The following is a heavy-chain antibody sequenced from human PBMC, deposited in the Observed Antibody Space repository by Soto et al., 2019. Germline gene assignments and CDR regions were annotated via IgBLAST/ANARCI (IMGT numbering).Heavy chain of an antibody. CDR3: AASYGIDQYFQH. J-gene: IGHJ1*01. CDR2: IYHSGST. Sequence: SETQSLTCTVSGCAISSTTWWRLVRQPPGKGLEWIGEIYHSGSTNYNPSLKSRVTISVDKSKNQFSLKLSSVTAADTAVYYCAASYGIDQYFQHWGQGTLVTVSS. D-gene: IGHD4-17*01. V-gene: IGHV4-4*02. CDR1: GCAISSTTW.